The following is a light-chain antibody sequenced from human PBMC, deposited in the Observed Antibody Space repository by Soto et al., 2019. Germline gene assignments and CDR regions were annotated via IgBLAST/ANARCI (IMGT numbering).Light chain of an antibody. CDR2: HDS. J-gene: IGLJ2*01. CDR1: KLGDKY. V-gene: IGLV3-1*01. Sequence: SYELTQPPSVSVSPGQTASITCSGDKLGDKYACWYQQKPGQSPVLVIYHDSERPSGIPERFSGSNSGNTATLTISGTQAMDEADYYCQAWDSTSGVVFGGGTKLTVL. CDR3: QAWDSTSGVV.